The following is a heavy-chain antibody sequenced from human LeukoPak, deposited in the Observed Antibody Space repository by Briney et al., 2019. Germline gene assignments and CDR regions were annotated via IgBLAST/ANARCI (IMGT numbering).Heavy chain of an antibody. CDR2: IKQDGSEK. J-gene: IGHJ4*02. V-gene: IGHV3-7*01. CDR3: ARDLAGYSYGRPFDC. D-gene: IGHD5-18*01. CDR1: GFTFSSYW. Sequence: GGSLRLSCAASGFTFSSYWMSWVRQAPGKGLEWVANIKQDGSEKYYVDSVKGRFTISRDNAKNSLYLQMNSLRAEDTAVYYCARDLAGYSYGRPFDCWGQGTLVTVSS.